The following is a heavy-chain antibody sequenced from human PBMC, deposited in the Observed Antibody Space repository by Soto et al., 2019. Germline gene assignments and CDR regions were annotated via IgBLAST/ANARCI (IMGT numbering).Heavy chain of an antibody. CDR1: GFTFSSYG. V-gene: IGHV3-30*14. Sequence: RGSLRVSCATSGFTFSSYGMHWVRQAPGKGLDLVAVISYDGSNKYYADSVKGRFTISRDNSKNTLYLQMNSLRAEDTAVYYCARGPMGSGYYKASYYYGMDVWGQGTTVTVSS. CDR2: ISYDGSNK. D-gene: IGHD3-3*01. J-gene: IGHJ6*02. CDR3: ARGPMGSGYYKASYYYGMDV.